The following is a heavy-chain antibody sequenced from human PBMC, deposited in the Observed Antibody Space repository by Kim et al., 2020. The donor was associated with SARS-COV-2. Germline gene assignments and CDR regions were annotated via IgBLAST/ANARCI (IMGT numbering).Heavy chain of an antibody. D-gene: IGHD3-22*01. CDR3: ARGVYDCSGYYLDY. V-gene: IGHV4-4*07. J-gene: IGHJ4*02. Sequence: TPALSRRVTMSLDTSKNQFSLKLTSVTAADTAVYYWARGVYDCSGYYLDYWGQGTLVTVSS.